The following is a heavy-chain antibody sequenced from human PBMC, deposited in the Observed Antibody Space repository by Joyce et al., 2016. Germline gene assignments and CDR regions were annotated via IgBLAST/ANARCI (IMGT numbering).Heavy chain of an antibody. V-gene: IGHV3-21*01. J-gene: IGHJ5*02. Sequence: EVQLVESGGGLVKLGGSIRLSCAASGFTFRRYTINWVRQAPGKGLEWVSSISSHGYYIYYADSLRGRFTIAGDNAKDSLHVQMDSLEVEDTAVYYCAREGGIGGSSSDWFDVWGQGTLVTVSS. CDR3: AREGGIGGSSSDWFDV. D-gene: IGHD6-6*01. CDR2: ISSHGYYI. CDR1: GFTFRRYT.